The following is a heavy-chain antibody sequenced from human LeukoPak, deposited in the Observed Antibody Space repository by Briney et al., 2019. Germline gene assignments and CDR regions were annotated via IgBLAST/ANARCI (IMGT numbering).Heavy chain of an antibody. CDR2: ISSSGSTI. CDR1: GFTFRSYE. Sequence: GGSLRLSCAASGFTFRSYEMSWVRQAPGKGLEWVSYISSSGSTIYYADSVKGRFTISRDNAKNSLYLQMNSLRAEDTAVYYCAREGYYYDSSVDYYYGMDVWGQGTTATASS. J-gene: IGHJ6*02. CDR3: AREGYYYDSSVDYYYGMDV. D-gene: IGHD3-22*01. V-gene: IGHV3-48*03.